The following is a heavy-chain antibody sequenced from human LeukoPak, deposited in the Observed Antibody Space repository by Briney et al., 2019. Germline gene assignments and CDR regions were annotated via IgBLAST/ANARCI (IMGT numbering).Heavy chain of an antibody. D-gene: IGHD4-17*01. CDR1: GYTFAGYY. CDR2: ISAYNGNT. J-gene: IGHJ3*02. CDR3: ARPYGDDAFDI. Sequence: ASVKVSCKASGYTFAGYYMHWVRQAPGQGLEWMGWISAYNGNTNYAQKLQGRVTMTTDTSTSTAYMELRSLRSDDTAVYYCARPYGDDAFDIWGQGTMVSVSS. V-gene: IGHV1-18*04.